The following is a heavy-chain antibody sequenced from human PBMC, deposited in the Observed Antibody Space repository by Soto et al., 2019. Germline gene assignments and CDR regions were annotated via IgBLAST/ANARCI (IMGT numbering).Heavy chain of an antibody. CDR1: GFTFSSYS. D-gene: IGHD4-17*01. J-gene: IGHJ4*02. V-gene: IGHV3-48*02. CDR3: ASASPMTTVTKVTDY. Sequence: EVQLVESGGGLVQPGGSLRLSCAASGFTFSSYSMNWVRQAPGKGLEWVSYISSSSSTIYYADSVKGRFTISRDNAKNSLYLQMNSLRDEDTAVYYCASASPMTTVTKVTDYWGQGTLVTVSS. CDR2: ISSSSSTI.